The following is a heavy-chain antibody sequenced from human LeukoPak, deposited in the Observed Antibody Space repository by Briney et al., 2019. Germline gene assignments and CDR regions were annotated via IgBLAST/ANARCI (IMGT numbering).Heavy chain of an antibody. CDR2: IYPDDSRT. Sequence: GESLKISCKGSGYRFPKSWIGWVRQMPGKGLEWMGIIYPDDSRTKYNPSFQGQVTMSVDKSISTAYLKWSSLKASDTAMYYRARGADYGSGSYDAFDIWGQGTMVTVSS. J-gene: IGHJ3*02. CDR1: GYRFPKSW. V-gene: IGHV5-51*01. D-gene: IGHD3-10*01. CDR3: ARGADYGSGSYDAFDI.